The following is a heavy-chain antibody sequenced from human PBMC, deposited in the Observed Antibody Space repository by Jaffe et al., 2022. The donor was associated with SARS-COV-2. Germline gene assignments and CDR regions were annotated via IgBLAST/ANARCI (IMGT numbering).Heavy chain of an antibody. CDR3: ARVVGGEGPTWGGYYYGMDV. CDR1: GGSISSGSYY. V-gene: IGHV4-61*02. Sequence: QVQLQESGPGLVKPSQTLSLTCTVSGGSISSGSYYWSWIRQPAGKGLEWIGRIYTSGSTNYNPSLKSRVTISVDTSKNQFSLKLSSVTAADTAVYYCARVVGGEGPTWGGYYYGMDVWGQGTTVTVSS. J-gene: IGHJ6*02. CDR2: IYTSGST. D-gene: IGHD3-10*01.